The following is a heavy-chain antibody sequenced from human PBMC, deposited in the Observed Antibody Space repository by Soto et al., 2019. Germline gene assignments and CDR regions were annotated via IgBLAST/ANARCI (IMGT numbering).Heavy chain of an antibody. V-gene: IGHV3-21*01. J-gene: IGHJ4*02. CDR3: ARDPPEYSSSSGDY. Sequence: GESLKISCAASGFTFSSYSMNWVRQAPGKGLEWVSSISSSSSYIYYADSVKGRFTISRDNAKNSLYLQMNSLRAEDTAVYYCARDPPEYSSSSGDYWGQGTLVTVSS. CDR1: GFTFSSYS. CDR2: ISSSSSYI. D-gene: IGHD6-6*01.